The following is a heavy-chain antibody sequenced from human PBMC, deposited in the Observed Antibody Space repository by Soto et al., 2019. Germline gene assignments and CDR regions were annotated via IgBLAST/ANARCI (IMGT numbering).Heavy chain of an antibody. V-gene: IGHV4-59*01. Sequence: PSETLSLTCTVSGGSISSYYWSWIRQPPGKGLEWIGYIYYSGSTNYNPSLKSRVTISVDTSKNQFSLKLSSVTAADTAVYYCARVLYYDFWSGPHDRLYGMDVWGQGTTVTVSS. CDR2: IYYSGST. J-gene: IGHJ6*02. D-gene: IGHD3-3*01. CDR1: GGSISSYY. CDR3: ARVLYYDFWSGPHDRLYGMDV.